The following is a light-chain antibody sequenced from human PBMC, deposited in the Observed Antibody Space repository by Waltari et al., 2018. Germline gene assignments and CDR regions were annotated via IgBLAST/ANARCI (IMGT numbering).Light chain of an antibody. Sequence: DIRMTQSPSTLSASAGDRVIISCRASQSISNWLAWYQQKTGKAPKLLIYGASTLQSGVPSRFRGTGSGTDFTLTISSLQPDDFATYYCQQYNSYSLLTFGGGTKVEIK. CDR3: QQYNSYSLLT. CDR2: GAS. V-gene: IGKV1-5*03. CDR1: QSISNW. J-gene: IGKJ4*01.